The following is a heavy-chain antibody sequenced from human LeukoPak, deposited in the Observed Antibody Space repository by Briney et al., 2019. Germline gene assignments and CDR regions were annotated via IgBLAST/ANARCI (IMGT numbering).Heavy chain of an antibody. Sequence: GGSLRLSCAASGFTFSRYRMSWVRQAPGKGLEWVANIKQDGSEKYYVDSVKGRFTISRDNAKNSLYLQMNSLRAEDTAVYYCARDLVGDSDYWGQGTLVTVSS. CDR2: IKQDGSEK. CDR3: ARDLVGDSDY. D-gene: IGHD1-26*01. J-gene: IGHJ4*02. V-gene: IGHV3-7*01. CDR1: GFTFSRYR.